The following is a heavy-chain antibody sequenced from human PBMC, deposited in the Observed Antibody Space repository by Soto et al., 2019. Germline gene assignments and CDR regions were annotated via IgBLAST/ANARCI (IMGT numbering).Heavy chain of an antibody. CDR2: IKQDGREK. CDR1: GFTFSSYW. J-gene: IGHJ4*02. Sequence: EVQLVESGGGLVQPGGSLSRSCAASGFTFSSYWMSCVRQATGKGLEWWANIKQDGREKYYVDSVKGRFTISSDNAKNSLYLQMNRLRAEDTAVYYCARECYGDYEFDYWGQGTMVTDSS. V-gene: IGHV3-7*01. D-gene: IGHD4-17*01. CDR3: ARECYGDYEFDY.